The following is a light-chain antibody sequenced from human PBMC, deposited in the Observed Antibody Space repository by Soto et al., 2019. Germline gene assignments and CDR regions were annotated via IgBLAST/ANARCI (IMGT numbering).Light chain of an antibody. CDR3: QRYGYLSWT. Sequence: EIVMTQSPATLSVSPGERGTLSCRASQSVNIYLAWYKQKPGQAPRLLIYDASNRATGIPDRFSGSGSGTDFTLTISRLEPEDFAVYYCQRYGYLSWTFGQGTKVDIK. CDR2: DAS. V-gene: IGKV3-20*01. J-gene: IGKJ1*01. CDR1: QSVNIY.